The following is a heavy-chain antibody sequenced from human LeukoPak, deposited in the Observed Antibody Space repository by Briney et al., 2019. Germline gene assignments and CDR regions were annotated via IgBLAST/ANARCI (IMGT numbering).Heavy chain of an antibody. CDR2: IYYSGST. J-gene: IGHJ4*02. CDR1: GGSISSHY. CDR3: ARTRYYYDSSGYLFYYFDY. Sequence: PSETLSLTCTVSGGSISSHYWSWIRQPPGKGLEWIGYIYYSGSTNYNPSLKSRVTISVDTSKNQFSLKLSSVTAADTAVYYCARTRYYYDSSGYLFYYFDYWGQGTLVTVSS. D-gene: IGHD3-22*01. V-gene: IGHV4-59*08.